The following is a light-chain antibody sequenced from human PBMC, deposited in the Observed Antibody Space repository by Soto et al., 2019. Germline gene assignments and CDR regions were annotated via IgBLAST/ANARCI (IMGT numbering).Light chain of an antibody. J-gene: IGLJ2*01. CDR2: LNSDGSH. V-gene: IGLV4-69*01. Sequence: QPVLTQSPSASASLGASVKLTCTLSSGHSSYAIAWHQQQPEKGPRYLMKLNSDGSHSKGDGIPDRFSCSSSGAERYLTISSLQSEDEADYYCQTWGTGIHVVFGGGTKLTV. CDR1: SGHSSYA. CDR3: QTWGTGIHVV.